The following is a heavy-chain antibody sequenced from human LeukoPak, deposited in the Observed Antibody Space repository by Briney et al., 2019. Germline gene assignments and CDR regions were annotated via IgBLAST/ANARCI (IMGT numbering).Heavy chain of an antibody. D-gene: IGHD5-18*01. J-gene: IGHJ4*02. CDR3: ARDDEYSYGTIDY. Sequence: SETLSLTCTVSGVSISSSNSYWGWIRQPPGKGLEWIGSIYYSGNTYYTASLKSQVSISIDTSKNQFSLRLTSVTAADTAVYYCARDDEYSYGTIDYWGQGTLVTVSS. CDR2: IYYSGNT. V-gene: IGHV4-39*02. CDR1: GVSISSSNSY.